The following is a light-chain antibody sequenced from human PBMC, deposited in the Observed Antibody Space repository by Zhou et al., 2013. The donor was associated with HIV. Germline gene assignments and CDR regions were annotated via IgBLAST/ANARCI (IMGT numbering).Light chain of an antibody. CDR1: QSVRSSY. CDR3: QQYGSSPRT. V-gene: IGKV3-20*01. Sequence: DIVLTQSPGTLSSSPGERVTLSCRASQSVRSSYLAWYQQRPGQAPRLLIYGASIRATGIPDRFSGSGSGTDFSLAIVRLEPEDFAIYYCQQYGSSPRTFGQGTKLEIK. J-gene: IGKJ2*01. CDR2: GAS.